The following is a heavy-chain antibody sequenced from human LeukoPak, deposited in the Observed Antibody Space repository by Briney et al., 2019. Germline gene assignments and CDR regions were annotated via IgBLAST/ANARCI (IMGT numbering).Heavy chain of an antibody. D-gene: IGHD3-10*01. CDR2: IIPIFGTA. CDR3: AIYLMVRGVPTDFDY. J-gene: IGHJ4*02. CDR1: GGTFISYA. V-gene: IGHV1-69*06. Sequence: SVKVSFKASGGTFISYAISWVRQAPGQGLEWMGGIIPIFGTANYAQKFQGRVTITADKSTSTAYMELSSLRSEDTAVYYCAIYLMVRGVPTDFDYWGQGTLVTVSS.